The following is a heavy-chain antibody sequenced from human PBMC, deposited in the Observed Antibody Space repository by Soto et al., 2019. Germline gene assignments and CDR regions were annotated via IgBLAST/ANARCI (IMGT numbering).Heavy chain of an antibody. CDR2: ISYDGNKK. CDR3: AGSSFGGVSVRGYNYGMGV. V-gene: IGHV3-30*03. Sequence: QVHLAESGGGVVQPGRSLGLSCAASGFTFSIYVMHWVRQAPGKGLEWVALISYDGNKKYYIDSVKGRFTISRDNSKNTQSLQTSSLSADDAAVYDSAGSSFGGVSVRGYNYGMGVWGQGTTVTGSS. D-gene: IGHD3-16*02. CDR1: GFTFSIYV. J-gene: IGHJ6*02.